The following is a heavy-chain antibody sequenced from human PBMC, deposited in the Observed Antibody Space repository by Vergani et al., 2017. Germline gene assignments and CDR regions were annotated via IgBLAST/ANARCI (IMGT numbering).Heavy chain of an antibody. CDR3: AIAGEYCSGRSCRPAFDY. D-gene: IGHD2-15*01. V-gene: IGHV4-30-2*01. CDR2: IYHSGST. J-gene: IGHJ4*02. CDR1: GGSISSGGYS. Sequence: QLQLQDSGSGLVKPSQTLSLTCAVSGGSISSGGYSWSWIRQPPGKGLEGIGYIYHSGSTYYNPSLESRVTVSVDRSKNQFSLKLSSVTAADTSVYYCAIAGEYCSGRSCRPAFDYWGQVTLVTVSS.